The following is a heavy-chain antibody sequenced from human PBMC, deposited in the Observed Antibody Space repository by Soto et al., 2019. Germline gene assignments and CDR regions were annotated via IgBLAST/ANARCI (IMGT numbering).Heavy chain of an antibody. CDR3: ARVHTQESSIWFDP. J-gene: IGHJ5*02. CDR2: IIPIFGTA. V-gene: IGHV1-69*01. D-gene: IGHD2-2*02. CDR1: GGTFSSYA. Sequence: QVQLVQSGAEVKKPGSSVKVSCKASGGTFSSYAISWVRQAPGQGLEWMGGIIPIFGTANYAQKFQGRVTITADESTSTAYMELSSLISEDTAVYYCARVHTQESSIWFDPWGQGTLVTVSS.